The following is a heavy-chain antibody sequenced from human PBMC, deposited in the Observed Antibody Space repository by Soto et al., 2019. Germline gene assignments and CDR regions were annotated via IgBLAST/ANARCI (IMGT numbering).Heavy chain of an antibody. Sequence: ASVKVSCKASGYTFTSYGISWVRQAPGQGLEWMGWISAYNGNTNYAQKLQGRVTMTTDTSTSTAYMELRSLRSDDTAVYYCARSSFRVAPPSDFDYWGQGTLVTVSS. D-gene: IGHD2-15*01. CDR2: ISAYNGNT. CDR3: ARSSFRVAPPSDFDY. V-gene: IGHV1-18*01. J-gene: IGHJ4*02. CDR1: GYTFTSYG.